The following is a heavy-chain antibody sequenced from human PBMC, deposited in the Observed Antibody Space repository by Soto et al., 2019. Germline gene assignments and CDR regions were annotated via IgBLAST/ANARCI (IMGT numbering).Heavy chain of an antibody. CDR2: ISSSGSTT. Sequence: GGSLRLSCAASGFTFSDYYMSWIRQAPGKGLEWVSYISSSGSTTYYADSVKGRFPISRDNAKNSLYLQMNSLRAEATAVYYCARGLNYGDYEGYWGQGTLVTVSS. J-gene: IGHJ4*02. V-gene: IGHV3-11*01. CDR3: ARGLNYGDYEGY. D-gene: IGHD4-17*01. CDR1: GFTFSDYY.